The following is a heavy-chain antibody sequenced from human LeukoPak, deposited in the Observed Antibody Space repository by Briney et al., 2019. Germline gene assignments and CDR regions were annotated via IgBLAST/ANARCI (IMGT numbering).Heavy chain of an antibody. V-gene: IGHV4-34*01. CDR2: INHSGST. D-gene: IGHD2-15*01. J-gene: IGHJ3*02. CDR1: GGSFSGYY. CDR3: ARIVVVAATDAFDI. Sequence: SETLSLTCAVYGGSFSGYYWSWIRQPPGKGLEWIGEINHSGSTNYNPSLKSRVTMSVDTSKNQFSLKLSSVTAADTAVYYCARIVVVAATDAFDIWGQGTMVTVSS.